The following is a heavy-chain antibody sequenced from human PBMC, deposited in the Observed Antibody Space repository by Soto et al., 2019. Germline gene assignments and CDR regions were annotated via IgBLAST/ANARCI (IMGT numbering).Heavy chain of an antibody. Sequence: QVQLVQSGTEVKKPGASVKVSCKASGYTFTTCGISWVRQAPGQGLEWMGWISTYNGNTHYAQKLQGRVTMTTDTSTSTAYMELRSLRSDDTAVYYCVRDLDGSGSYYTDFWGQGTLVYVSS. V-gene: IGHV1-18*01. J-gene: IGHJ4*02. CDR2: ISTYNGNT. CDR3: VRDLDGSGSYYTDF. D-gene: IGHD3-10*01. CDR1: GYTFTTCG.